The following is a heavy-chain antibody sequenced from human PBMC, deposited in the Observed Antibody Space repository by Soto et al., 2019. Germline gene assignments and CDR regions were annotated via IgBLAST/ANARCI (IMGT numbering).Heavy chain of an antibody. V-gene: IGHV3-21*02. CDR1: GFTFSSYS. Sequence: EVQLVESGGGLVKPGGSLRLSCAASGFTFSSYSLNWVRQAPGKGLEWVSSISSGNDYIYYADSVRGRFTISRDNAKNSLYLQMNSLRAEDTAVYYCARDLKDSNWYLDGFDIWGQGTMVSVSS. CDR2: ISSGNDYI. CDR3: ARDLKDSNWYLDGFDI. J-gene: IGHJ3*02. D-gene: IGHD6-13*01.